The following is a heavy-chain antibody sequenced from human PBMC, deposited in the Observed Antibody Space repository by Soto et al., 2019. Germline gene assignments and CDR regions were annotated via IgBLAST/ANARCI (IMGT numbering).Heavy chain of an antibody. CDR3: ARAWVVAAFDY. Sequence: QVQLVESGGGVVQPGRSLRLSCAASGFTFSSYGMHWVRQAPGKGLEWVAVIWYDGSNKYYADSVKGRFTISRDNSKNTLYLQMNSLRAEDTAVYYWARAWVVAAFDYWGQGTLVTVSS. CDR2: IWYDGSNK. V-gene: IGHV3-33*01. J-gene: IGHJ4*02. D-gene: IGHD2-15*01. CDR1: GFTFSSYG.